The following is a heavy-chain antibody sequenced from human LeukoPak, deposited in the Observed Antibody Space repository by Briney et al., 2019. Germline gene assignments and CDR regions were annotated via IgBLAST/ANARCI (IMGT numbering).Heavy chain of an antibody. CDR3: ATFQARVDPESDY. Sequence: ASVKVSCKVSGDTLTELSMHWVRQAPGKGLEWRGGFDPEDGETIYAQKFQGRVTMTEDTSTDTAYMELSSLRSEDTAVYYCATFQARVDPESDYWGQGTLVTVSS. V-gene: IGHV1-24*01. D-gene: IGHD5-12*01. CDR1: GDTLTELS. CDR2: FDPEDGET. J-gene: IGHJ4*02.